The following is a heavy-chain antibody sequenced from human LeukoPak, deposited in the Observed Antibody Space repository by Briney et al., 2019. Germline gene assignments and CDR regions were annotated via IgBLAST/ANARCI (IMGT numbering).Heavy chain of an antibody. D-gene: IGHD1-26*01. CDR2: IRYDGSNK. J-gene: IGHJ4*02. CDR3: AKDGQGATYPQWFDY. CDR1: GFTLSSYG. Sequence: GGSLRLSCAASGFTLSSYGMHWVRQAPGKELEWVAFIRYDGSNKYYADSVKGRFTISRDNSKNTLYLQMNSLRAEDTAEYYCAKDGQGATYPQWFDYWGQGPLVTVSS. V-gene: IGHV3-30*02.